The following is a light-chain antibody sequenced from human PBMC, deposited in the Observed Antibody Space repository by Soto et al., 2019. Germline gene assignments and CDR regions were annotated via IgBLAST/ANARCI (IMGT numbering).Light chain of an antibody. CDR2: DAS. V-gene: IGKV3-20*01. CDR3: QQYGSSPRT. J-gene: IGKJ1*01. CDR1: QSVSSSY. Sequence: ENVLTQSPGTLSLSPGERATLSCRASQSVSSSYLAWYQQKPGQAPRLLIYDASSRATGIPDRFSGSGSGTDFTLTISRLEPEDFAVYFCQQYGSSPRTFGQGTKVAIK.